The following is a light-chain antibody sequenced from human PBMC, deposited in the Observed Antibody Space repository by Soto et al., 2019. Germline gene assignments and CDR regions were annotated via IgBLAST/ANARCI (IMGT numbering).Light chain of an antibody. CDR3: QQSYSTPWT. CDR1: QSISSY. V-gene: IGKV1-39*01. J-gene: IGKJ1*01. Sequence: DTQMTQSPSTLSPSVGNGVTITCRTSQSISSYLNWYQQKPGKAPKLLIYAASSLQSGVPSRFSGSGSGTDFTLTISSLQPEDFATYYCQQSYSTPWTFGQGTKVDIK. CDR2: AAS.